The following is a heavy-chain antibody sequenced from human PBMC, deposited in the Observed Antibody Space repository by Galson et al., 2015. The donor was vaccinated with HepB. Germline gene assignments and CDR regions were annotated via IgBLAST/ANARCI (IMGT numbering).Heavy chain of an antibody. Sequence: SLRLSCAASGFTFSDYYMSWIRQAPGKGLEWVSYISSSGSTIYYADSVKGRFTISRDNAKNSLYLQMNSLRAEDTAVYYCAREDIVLVVYAIDHWGQGTLVTVSS. CDR3: AREDIVLVVYAIDH. J-gene: IGHJ4*02. D-gene: IGHD2-8*01. V-gene: IGHV3-11*01. CDR2: ISSSGSTI. CDR1: GFTFSDYY.